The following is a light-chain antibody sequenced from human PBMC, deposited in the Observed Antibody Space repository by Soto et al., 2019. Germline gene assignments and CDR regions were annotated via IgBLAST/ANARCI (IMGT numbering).Light chain of an antibody. J-gene: IGKJ2*01. V-gene: IGKV3D-20*02. CDR1: QSVSSTY. CDR3: QQRTNWPPMYT. CDR2: EAS. Sequence: EIVLTQSPGTLSLSPGERATLSCRASQSVSSTYLTWYQQKPGQAPRLLIYEASRRATGIPDRFSGSGSGTDFSLTISRLEPEDFALYYCQQRTNWPPMYTFGQGTKLEIK.